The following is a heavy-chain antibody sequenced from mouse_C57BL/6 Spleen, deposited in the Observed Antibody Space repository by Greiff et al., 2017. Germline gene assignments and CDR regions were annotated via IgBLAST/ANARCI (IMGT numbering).Heavy chain of an antibody. Sequence: VQLVESGRGLVAPSQSLSITCTASGFSLTSYGVYWVRQPPGKGLEWLVVIWSDGSTTYNSALKSRLSISKDNSKSQVFLKMNSLQTDDTAMYYCARHYYGSTYYAMDYWGQGTSVTVSS. J-gene: IGHJ4*01. V-gene: IGHV2-6-1*01. CDR2: IWSDGST. D-gene: IGHD1-1*01. CDR3: ARHYYGSTYYAMDY. CDR1: GFSLTSYG.